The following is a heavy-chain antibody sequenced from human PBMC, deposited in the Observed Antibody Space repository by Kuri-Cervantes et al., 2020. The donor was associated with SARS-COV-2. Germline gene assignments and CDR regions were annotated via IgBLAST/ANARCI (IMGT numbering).Heavy chain of an antibody. CDR2: IYSGGST. CDR3: AKAAVTTLDTSHFDL. J-gene: IGHJ2*01. Sequence: GGSLRLSCAASGFTVSSNYMSWVRQAPGMGLEWVSVIYSGGSTYYADSVKGRFTISRHNSKNTLYLQMNSLRAEDTAVYYCAKAAVTTLDTSHFDLWGRGTLVTVSS. D-gene: IGHD4-17*01. CDR1: GFTVSSNY. V-gene: IGHV3-53*04.